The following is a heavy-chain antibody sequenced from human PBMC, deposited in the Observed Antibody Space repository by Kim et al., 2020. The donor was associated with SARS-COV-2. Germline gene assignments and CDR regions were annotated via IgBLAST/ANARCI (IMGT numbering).Heavy chain of an antibody. V-gene: IGHV1-2*02. D-gene: IGHD3-10*01. J-gene: IGHJ4*02. Sequence: GGTNYAQKFQGRVTMTRDTSISTAYMELSRLRSDDTAVYYCARDFFGLAYWGQGTLVTVSS. CDR2: GGT. CDR3: ARDFFGLAY.